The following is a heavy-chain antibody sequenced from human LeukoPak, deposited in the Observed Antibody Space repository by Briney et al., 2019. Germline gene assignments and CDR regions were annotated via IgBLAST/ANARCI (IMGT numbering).Heavy chain of an antibody. Sequence: PGGSLRLSCAASGFTLSDHYMDWVRQAPGKGLEWVGRTRNRDASYTTEYAASVRGRSTISRDDSKNSLYLQMNSLKTEDTAVYYCARAGYFKGFDYWGQGTQVTVSS. V-gene: IGHV3-72*01. J-gene: IGHJ4*02. CDR2: TRNRDASYTT. D-gene: IGHD3-9*01. CDR1: GFTLSDHY. CDR3: ARAGYFKGFDY.